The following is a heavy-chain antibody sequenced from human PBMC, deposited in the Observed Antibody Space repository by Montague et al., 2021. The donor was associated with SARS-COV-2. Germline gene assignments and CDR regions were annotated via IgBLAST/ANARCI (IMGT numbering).Heavy chain of an antibody. D-gene: IGHD3-3*01. CDR2: IHYSEST. Sequence: TLSLTCTVSGDSITRGDYSWSWIRQHPGKGLEWIGYIHYSESTFYNPSLKSRVTISVDRPKNQFSLNLTSVTAADTAVYYCARGLLRFLDRLGGLDVWGRGTTVTVSS. J-gene: IGHJ6*02. V-gene: IGHV4-30-4*08. CDR1: GDSITRGDYS. CDR3: ARGLLRFLDRLGGLDV.